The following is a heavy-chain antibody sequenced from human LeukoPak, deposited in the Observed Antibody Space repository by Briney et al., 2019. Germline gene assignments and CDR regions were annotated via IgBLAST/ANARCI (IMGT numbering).Heavy chain of an antibody. Sequence: SETLSLTCTVSGGSISSGGYYWSWIRQRPGKGLEWIGYIYYSGSTYYNPSLKSRVTISVDTSKNQFSLKLSSVTAADTAVYYCARVFRQGLHPDYWGQGTLVTVSS. CDR3: ARVFRQGLHPDY. D-gene: IGHD3-3*01. J-gene: IGHJ4*02. CDR2: IYYSGST. V-gene: IGHV4-31*03. CDR1: GGSISSGGYY.